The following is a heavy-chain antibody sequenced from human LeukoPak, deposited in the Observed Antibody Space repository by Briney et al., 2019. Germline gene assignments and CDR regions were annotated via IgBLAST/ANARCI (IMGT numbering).Heavy chain of an antibody. J-gene: IGHJ4*02. CDR1: GFTVSNNY. V-gene: IGHV3-66*01. CDR3: TADAISGGKLDH. CDR2: IYSGGDT. D-gene: IGHD3-10*02. Sequence: GGSLRLSCAASGFTVSNNYMNWVRQAPGKGLEWVSVIYSGGDTFYADSVKGRFIISRDNSKDILYLQMNSLRAEDTAVYYCTADAISGGKLDHWGQGTLVTASS.